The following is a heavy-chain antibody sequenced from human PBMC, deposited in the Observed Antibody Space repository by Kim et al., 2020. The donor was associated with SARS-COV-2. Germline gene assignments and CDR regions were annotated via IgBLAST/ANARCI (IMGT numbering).Heavy chain of an antibody. D-gene: IGHD6-19*01. J-gene: IGHJ2*01. Sequence: GGSLRLSCAASGLTLSRYGMSWVRQAPGKGLEWLASISGAGDKTYHADSVKGRFTISRDNPKNTLSQQINSLGVEDTAAYYCATIAVTGLWYFDLWGRGTLVTVSS. CDR1: GLTLSRYG. V-gene: IGHV3-23*01. CDR2: ISGAGDKT. CDR3: ATIAVTGLWYFDL.